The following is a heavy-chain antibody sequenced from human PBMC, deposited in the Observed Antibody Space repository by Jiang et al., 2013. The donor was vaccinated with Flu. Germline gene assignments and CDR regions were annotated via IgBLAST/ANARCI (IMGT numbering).Heavy chain of an antibody. D-gene: IGHD1-1*01. V-gene: IGHV1-46*01. CDR3: AGTTWGYYYYGMDV. Sequence: LEWMGIINPSGGSTSYAQKFQGRVTMTRDTSTSTVYMELSSLRSEDTAVYYCAGTTWGYYYYGMDVWGQGTTVTVSS. J-gene: IGHJ6*02. CDR2: INPSGGST.